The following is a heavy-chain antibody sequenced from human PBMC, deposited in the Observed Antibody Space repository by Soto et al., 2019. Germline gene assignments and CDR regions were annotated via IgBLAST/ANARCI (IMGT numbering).Heavy chain of an antibody. CDR2: ISNSGNT. D-gene: IGHD2-2*01. CDR3: ARAVVPAIIYY. Sequence: WTWIRQHPGKGLEWIGYISNSGNTYYNPSLESRITISVDTSKNQFSLKLSSVTAADTAVYYCARAVVPAIIYYWGQGTLVTVSS. V-gene: IGHV4-31*02. J-gene: IGHJ4*02.